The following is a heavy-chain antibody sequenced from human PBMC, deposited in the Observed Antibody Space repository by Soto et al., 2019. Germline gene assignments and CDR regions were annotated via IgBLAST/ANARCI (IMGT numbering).Heavy chain of an antibody. J-gene: IGHJ6*02. CDR3: ARGTKYYDQGMDV. CDR1: GDSINNYY. Sequence: QVQLQESGPGLVKPSETLSLTCTVSGDSINNYYWTWIRQPPGKGLEWIGYIYDSGSTSYNPSLKSRLTISVDTSKNQFSLKMKSVTAADTAVYYCARGTKYYDQGMDVWGQGTTVTVSS. V-gene: IGHV4-59*01. CDR2: IYDSGST.